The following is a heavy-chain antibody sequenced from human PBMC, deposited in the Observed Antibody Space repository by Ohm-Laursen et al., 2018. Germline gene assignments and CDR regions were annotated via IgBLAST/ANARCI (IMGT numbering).Heavy chain of an antibody. Sequence: SDTLSLTCSVSGASISSYYWTWIRQPPGKGLEWIGHFYHSGGTNNNPSFKSRVTISIDTSKNHVSLNLNSVTAADTAVYYCASSQSSSWYHAFDVWGQGTMVTVSS. CDR2: FYHSGGT. D-gene: IGHD6-13*01. CDR3: ASSQSSSWYHAFDV. CDR1: GASISSYY. J-gene: IGHJ3*01. V-gene: IGHV4-4*08.